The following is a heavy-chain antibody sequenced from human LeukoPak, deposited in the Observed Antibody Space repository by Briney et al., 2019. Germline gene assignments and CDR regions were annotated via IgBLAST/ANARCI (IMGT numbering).Heavy chain of an antibody. CDR3: ARDLVLTVYASISWPEFDP. J-gene: IGHJ5*02. CDR2: ISSSSSYI. Sequence: GGSLRLSCAASGFTFSSYSMNWVRQAPGKGLEWVSSISSSSSYIYYADSVKGRFTISRDNAKNSLYLQMNSLRAEDTAVYYCARDLVLTVYASISWPEFDPWGQGTLVTVSS. CDR1: GFTFSSYS. D-gene: IGHD2-8*01. V-gene: IGHV3-21*01.